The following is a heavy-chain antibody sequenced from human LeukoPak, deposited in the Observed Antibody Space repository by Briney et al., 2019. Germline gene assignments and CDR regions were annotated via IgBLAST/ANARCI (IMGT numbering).Heavy chain of an antibody. V-gene: IGHV4-34*01. CDR3: ARTKRGTNGSSWGGAYYYYYGMDV. D-gene: IGHD6-13*01. CDR2: INHSGST. J-gene: IGHJ6*02. Sequence: SETLSLTCAVYGGSFSGYYWSWIRQPPGKGLEWIGEINHSGSTNYNPSLKSRVTISVDTSKNQFSLKLSSVTAADTAVYYCARTKRGTNGSSWGGAYYYYYGMDVWGQGTTVTVSS. CDR1: GGSFSGYY.